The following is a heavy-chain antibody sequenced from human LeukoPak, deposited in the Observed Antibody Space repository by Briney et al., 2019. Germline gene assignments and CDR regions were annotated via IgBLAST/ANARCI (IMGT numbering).Heavy chain of an antibody. Sequence: GGSLRLSCAASGFTFSSYGMHWVRQDPGKRLEWVAVIWYDGSNKYYADSVKGRFTISRDNSKNTLYLQMNSLRAEDTAVYYCAREGGAYDSSGYHDYWGQGTLVTVSS. CDR1: GFTFSSYG. V-gene: IGHV3-33*01. CDR3: AREGGAYDSSGYHDY. D-gene: IGHD3-22*01. J-gene: IGHJ4*02. CDR2: IWYDGSNK.